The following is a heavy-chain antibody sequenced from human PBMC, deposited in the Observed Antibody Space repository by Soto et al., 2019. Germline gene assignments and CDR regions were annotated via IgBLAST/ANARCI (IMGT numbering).Heavy chain of an antibody. CDR2: ISSNSAYI. CDR3: TRDASRDSSARGWFDP. J-gene: IGHJ5*02. CDR1: GFTFRIFT. V-gene: IGHV3-21*01. D-gene: IGHD6-13*01. Sequence: PGGSLRLSCAASGFTFRIFTMKWVRHAPGKGLEWVSTISSNSAYIYYTDALRGRFTISRDNAKNSLHLQMNSLRAEDTAVYYCTRDASRDSSARGWFDPWGPGTLVTVSS.